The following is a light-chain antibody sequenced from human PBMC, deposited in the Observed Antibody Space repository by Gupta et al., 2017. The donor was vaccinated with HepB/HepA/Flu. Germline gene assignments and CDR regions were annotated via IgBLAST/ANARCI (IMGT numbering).Light chain of an antibody. CDR3: QQLNNSPVT. Sequence: IHLTQSPSFLSASVGDRVTITCRASQGINRFLAWYQQKPGNAPKLLIYAASGVQSGVPSRFSGSGSGTEFTLTISSLQPEDFATYYCQQLNNSPVTFGGGTKVEIK. J-gene: IGKJ4*01. CDR2: AAS. CDR1: QGINRF. V-gene: IGKV1-9*01.